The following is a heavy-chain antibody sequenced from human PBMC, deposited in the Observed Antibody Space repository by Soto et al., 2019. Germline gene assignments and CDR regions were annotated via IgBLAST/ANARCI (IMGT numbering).Heavy chain of an antibody. CDR1: GFTFSSYE. D-gene: IGHD6-13*01. J-gene: IGHJ4*02. Sequence: PGGSLRLSCAASGFTFSSYEMNWVRQAPGKGLEWVSYISSSGSTIYYADSVKGRFTISRDNAKNSLYLQMNSLRAEDTAVYYCARSPQAPEQHRYFDYWGQGTLVTVSS. CDR3: ARSPQAPEQHRYFDY. V-gene: IGHV3-48*03. CDR2: ISSSGSTI.